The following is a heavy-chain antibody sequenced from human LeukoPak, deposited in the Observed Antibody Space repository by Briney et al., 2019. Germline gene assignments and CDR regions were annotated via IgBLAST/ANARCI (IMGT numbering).Heavy chain of an antibody. D-gene: IGHD3-3*01. CDR1: GFNVSSNY. Sequence: GGSLRPSCAASGFNVSSNYMSGVRQAPGKGLEWVSVIYSGGSTYYADSVKGRFTISRDNSKNTLYLQMNSLRAEDTAVYYCAGSYYDFWSGYSNVDYWGQGTLVTVSS. V-gene: IGHV3-66*02. CDR2: IYSGGST. J-gene: IGHJ4*02. CDR3: AGSYYDFWSGYSNVDY.